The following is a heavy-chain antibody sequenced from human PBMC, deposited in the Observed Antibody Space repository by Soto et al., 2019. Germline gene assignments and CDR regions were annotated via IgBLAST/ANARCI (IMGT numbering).Heavy chain of an antibody. CDR3: ASILFGPDV. D-gene: IGHD3-10*01. J-gene: IGHJ6*04. CDR1: GFTLSGRS. Sequence: EVQLVESGGGLVQPGGSLRLSCAASGFTLSGRSMHWVRQAPGKGLVWVSGIDNAGTDSTYADSVKGRFTSSRDNAKNMLYLQMNSLRVEDKAVYYCASILFGPDVWGKGTTVTVSS. V-gene: IGHV3-74*01. CDR2: IDNAGTDS.